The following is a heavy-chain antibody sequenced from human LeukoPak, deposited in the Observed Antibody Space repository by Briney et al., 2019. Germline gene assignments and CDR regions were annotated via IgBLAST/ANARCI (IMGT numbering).Heavy chain of an antibody. V-gene: IGHV4-59*01. CDR3: AREVADYDILTGPFDY. CDR2: IYYSGST. J-gene: IGHJ4*02. CDR1: GGSISNYY. Sequence: SETLSLTCTVSGGSISNYYWSWIRQPPGKGLEWIGYIYYSGSTNYNPSLKSRVTISVDTSKNQFSLKLSSVTAADTAVYYCAREVADYDILTGPFDYWGQGTLVTVSS. D-gene: IGHD3-9*01.